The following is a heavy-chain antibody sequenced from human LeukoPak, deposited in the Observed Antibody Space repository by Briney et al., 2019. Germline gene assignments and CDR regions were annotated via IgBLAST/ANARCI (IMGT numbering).Heavy chain of an antibody. J-gene: IGHJ4*02. D-gene: IGHD2-2*02. V-gene: IGHV4-31*03. CDR2: IYYSGST. CDR1: GGSISSGGYY. CDR3: ARGPFIVVVPAAISD. Sequence: SETLSLTCTVPGGSISSGGYYWSWIRQHPGKGLEWIGYIYYSGSTYYNPSLKSRVTISVDTSKNQFSLKLSSVTAADTAVYYCARGPFIVVVPAAISDWGQGTLVTVSS.